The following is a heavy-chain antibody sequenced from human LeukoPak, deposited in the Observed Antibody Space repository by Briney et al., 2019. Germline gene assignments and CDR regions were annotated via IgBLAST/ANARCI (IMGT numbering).Heavy chain of an antibody. CDR2: INPNSGGT. Sequence: ASVKVSCKASGYTFTGYYMHWVRQAPGQGLEWMGWINPNSGGTNYAQKFQGRVTITRNTSISTAYMELSSLRSEDTAVYYCARGQTWKTYYDYVWGSYRYYFDYWGQGTLVTVSS. J-gene: IGHJ4*02. D-gene: IGHD3-16*02. CDR1: GYTFTGYY. CDR3: ARGQTWKTYYDYVWGSYRYYFDY. V-gene: IGHV1-2*02.